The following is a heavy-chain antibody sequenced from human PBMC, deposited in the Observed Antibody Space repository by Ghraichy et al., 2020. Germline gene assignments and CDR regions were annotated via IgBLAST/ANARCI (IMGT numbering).Heavy chain of an antibody. CDR2: ISGSGGST. V-gene: IGHV3-23*01. D-gene: IGHD6-6*01. CDR1: GFTFSSYA. J-gene: IGHJ6*02. Sequence: GESLNISCAASGFTFSSYAMSWVRQAPGKGLEWVSAISGSGGSTYYADSVKGRFTISRDNSKNTLYLQMNSLRAEDTAVYYCAGPSSSAPYYYYYYGMDVWGQGTTVTVSS. CDR3: AGPSSSAPYYYYYYGMDV.